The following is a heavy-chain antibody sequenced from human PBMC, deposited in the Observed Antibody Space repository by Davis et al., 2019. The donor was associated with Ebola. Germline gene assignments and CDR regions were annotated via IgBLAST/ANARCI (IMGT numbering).Heavy chain of an antibody. D-gene: IGHD4-17*01. V-gene: IGHV3-11*01. CDR2: ISSRGSTI. J-gene: IGHJ6*02. CDR1: GFTFSDYY. Sequence: PGGSLRLSCAASGFTFSDYYMSWIRRAPGKGLEWLSYISSRGSTIYYADSVKGRFTISRDNAKNSLYLQMNSLRAEDTAVYYCARGGTTVTTHYYYYGMDVWGQGTTVTVSS. CDR3: ARGGTTVTTHYYYYGMDV.